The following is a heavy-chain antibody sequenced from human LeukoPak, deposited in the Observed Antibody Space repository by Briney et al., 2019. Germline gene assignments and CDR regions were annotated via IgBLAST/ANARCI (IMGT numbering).Heavy chain of an antibody. CDR2: ISYDGSNE. CDR3: AKEDVVVITIRYFQH. D-gene: IGHD3-22*01. V-gene: IGHV3-30*18. Sequence: GSPRLSCAASGFTSSSYGMHWVRQAPGKGLEWVAVISYDGSNEYYADSVKGRFTISRDNSKNTLYLQMNSLRTEDTAIYYCAKEDVVVITIRYFQHWGQGTLVTVSS. CDR1: GFTSSSYG. J-gene: IGHJ1*01.